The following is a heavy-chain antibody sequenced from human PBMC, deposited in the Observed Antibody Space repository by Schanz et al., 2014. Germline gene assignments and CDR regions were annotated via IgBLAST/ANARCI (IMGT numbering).Heavy chain of an antibody. CDR2: ISGSSSTK. V-gene: IGHV3-48*01. CDR3: AKYNEGTFSTTRHDAFDV. Sequence: EVHLLESGGGLVQPGGSLRLSCAASGFTFSNHALSWVRQAPGKGLEWVSYISGSSSTKYYADSVKGRFTISRDNGKNSLYLKMHSLRAEDTAVYSCAKYNEGTFSTTRHDAFDVWGQGTVVTVSS. J-gene: IGHJ3*01. D-gene: IGHD1-1*01. CDR1: GFTFSNHA.